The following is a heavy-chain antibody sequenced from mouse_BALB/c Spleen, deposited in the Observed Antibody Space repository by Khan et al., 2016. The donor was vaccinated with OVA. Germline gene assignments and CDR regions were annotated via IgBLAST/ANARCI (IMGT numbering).Heavy chain of an antibody. CDR1: GYTFTSYT. CDR2: INPSNGYT. J-gene: IGHJ3*01. D-gene: IGHD2-14*01. Sequence: QVQLKESGAELARPGASVKMSCKASGYTFTSYTIHWIKKRPGQGLEWIGYINPSNGYTNYNQKFKEKATLTTDKSSTTSYLLLSSLTSDDSAVYNCVRDGAYHRNDGWFAYWGQGTLVTVSA. V-gene: IGHV1-4*01. CDR3: VRDGAYHRNDGWFAY.